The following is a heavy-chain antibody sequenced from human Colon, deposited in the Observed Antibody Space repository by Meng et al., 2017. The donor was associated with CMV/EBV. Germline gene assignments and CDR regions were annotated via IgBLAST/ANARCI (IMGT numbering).Heavy chain of an antibody. CDR1: VYTFNNFG. V-gene: IGHV1-18*01. Sequence: ASVKVSCKASVYTFNNFGISWVRQAPGQGLEWLAWISTYNGDTYYAQNFQGRVTLTTDSSTNTAYMALRSLTYDDTAVYFCAKDAGGRYSDFWGQGTLVTVSS. D-gene: IGHD3/OR15-3a*01. J-gene: IGHJ1*01. CDR2: ISTYNGDT. CDR3: AKDAGGRYSDF.